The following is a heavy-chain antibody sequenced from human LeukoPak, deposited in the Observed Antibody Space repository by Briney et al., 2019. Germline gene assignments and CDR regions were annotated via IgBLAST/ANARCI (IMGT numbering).Heavy chain of an antibody. V-gene: IGHV4-34*01. D-gene: IGHD3-22*01. J-gene: IGHJ5*02. CDR2: INHSGST. CDR3: ARGVGGPVPTMTVNWFDP. CDR1: GGSFSGYY. Sequence: SETLSLTCAVYGGSFSGYYWSWIRQPPGKGLEWIGEINHSGSTNYNPSLKSRVTISVDTSKNQFSLKLSSVTAPDTAVYYCARGVGGPVPTMTVNWFDPWGQGTLVTVSS.